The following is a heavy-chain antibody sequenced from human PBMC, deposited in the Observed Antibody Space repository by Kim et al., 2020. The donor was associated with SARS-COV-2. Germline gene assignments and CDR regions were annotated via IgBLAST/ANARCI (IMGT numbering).Heavy chain of an antibody. CDR3: ARQGGQQLYSSSFDY. D-gene: IGHD6-13*01. V-gene: IGHV4-59*08. J-gene: IGHJ4*02. Sequence: PSLKSRVTISVDTSKNQFSLKLSSVTAADTAVYYCARQGGQQLYSSSFDYWGQGTLVTVSS.